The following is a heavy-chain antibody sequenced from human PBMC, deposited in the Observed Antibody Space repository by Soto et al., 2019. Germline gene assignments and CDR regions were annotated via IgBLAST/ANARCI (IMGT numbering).Heavy chain of an antibody. CDR1: GYSFTSYW. CDR3: AREDGGSDYYDSSAPGY. CDR2: IDPSDSYT. D-gene: IGHD3-22*01. V-gene: IGHV5-10-1*01. J-gene: IGHJ4*02. Sequence: GESLKISCKGSGYSFTSYWISWVRQMSGKGLEWMGRIDPSDSYTNYSPSFQGHVTISADKSINTAYLQWSSLKASDTAMYYCAREDGGSDYYDSSAPGYWGQGTLVTVSS.